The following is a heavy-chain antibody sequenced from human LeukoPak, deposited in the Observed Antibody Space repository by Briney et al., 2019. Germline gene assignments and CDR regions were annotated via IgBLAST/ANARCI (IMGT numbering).Heavy chain of an antibody. V-gene: IGHV3-23*01. CDR3: AEEYGPGSYYYDY. CDR2: ISASGVST. J-gene: IGHJ4*02. CDR1: GFTFNNYA. Sequence: GGSLRLSCAASGFTFNNYAMSWVRQAPGKGLEWVSGISASGVSTHYADSVKGRFTISRDNSKNTLYLQMNSLRAEDMAVYYCAEEYGPGSYYYDYWGQGTLVTVSS. D-gene: IGHD3-10*01.